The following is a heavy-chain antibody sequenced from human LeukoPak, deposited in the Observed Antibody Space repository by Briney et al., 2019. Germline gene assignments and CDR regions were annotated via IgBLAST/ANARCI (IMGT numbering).Heavy chain of an antibody. CDR1: GFTFSSYW. V-gene: IGHV3-7*02. CDR3: VRHQGSGWQSSAYYFDY. Sequence: PGGSLRLSCEASGFTFSSYWMSWVRQAPGKGLEWAANIKQDGSEKYHVDSVKGRFTISRDNAKNSLYLQMNSLRAEDTAVFYCVRHQGSGWQSSAYYFDYWGQGTLVTVSS. D-gene: IGHD6-19*01. J-gene: IGHJ4*02. CDR2: IKQDGSEK.